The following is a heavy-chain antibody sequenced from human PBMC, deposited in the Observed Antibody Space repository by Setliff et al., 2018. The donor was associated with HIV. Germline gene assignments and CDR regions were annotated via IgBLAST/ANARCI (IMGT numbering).Heavy chain of an antibody. CDR2: ISPYNDNT. Sequence: ASVKVSCKASGYAFTSYGISWVRQASGQGLEWVAWISPYNDNTNYAQKLQGRVTMTTDTSTSTAYMELRSLRSDDTAVYYCARDLGYCSSTSCYGSDYYMDVWG. J-gene: IGHJ6*03. CDR3: ARDLGYCSSTSCYGSDYYMDV. V-gene: IGHV1-18*01. CDR1: GYAFTSYG. D-gene: IGHD2-2*01.